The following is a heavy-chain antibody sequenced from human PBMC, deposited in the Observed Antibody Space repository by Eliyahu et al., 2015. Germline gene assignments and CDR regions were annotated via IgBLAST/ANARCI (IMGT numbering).Heavy chain of an antibody. J-gene: IGHJ4*02. CDR3: TRGVYCGDNCYRGADY. Sequence: QVQLQESGPGLVKPSQTLSLTCXXXGGSINXXIYYWTWIRHHPGEGLEWLGYIQSSGNTYYNPSLRGRLTMSVDTSKNQFSLNLNSVTAADTAVYYCTRGVYCGDNCYRGADYWGQGALVTVSS. V-gene: IGHV4-31*03. CDR2: IQSSGNT. D-gene: IGHD2-21*01. CDR1: GGSINXXIYY.